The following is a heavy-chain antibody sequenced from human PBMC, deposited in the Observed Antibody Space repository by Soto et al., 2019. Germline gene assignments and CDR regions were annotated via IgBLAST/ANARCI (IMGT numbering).Heavy chain of an antibody. CDR2: INPSGGST. D-gene: IGHD5-12*01. CDR1: GYTFTSYY. J-gene: IGHJ6*02. CDR3: ARDHGRDVDKFGMDV. Sequence: ASVKVSCKASGYTFTSYYMHWVRQAPGQGLEWMGIINPSGGSTSYAQKFQGRVTMTRDTSTSTDYMELSSLRSEDTAVYYCARDHGRDVDKFGMDVWGQGTKVTVSS. V-gene: IGHV1-46*01.